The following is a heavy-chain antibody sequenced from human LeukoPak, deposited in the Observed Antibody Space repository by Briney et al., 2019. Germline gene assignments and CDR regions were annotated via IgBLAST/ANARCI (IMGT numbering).Heavy chain of an antibody. D-gene: IGHD2-2*01. V-gene: IGHV3-15*01. CDR3: ARGFCSSTSCYQGPFDF. CDR2: IKNKTNGGTT. Sequence: GGTLRLSCAASGFIFSSAWMTWVRQAPGKGLEWVGHIKNKTNGGTTDYAAPVKGRFIISRDDSKNTLYLQMNSLRTEDTAVYYCARGFCSSTSCYQGPFDFWGQGTLVTVSS. J-gene: IGHJ4*02. CDR1: GFIFSSAW.